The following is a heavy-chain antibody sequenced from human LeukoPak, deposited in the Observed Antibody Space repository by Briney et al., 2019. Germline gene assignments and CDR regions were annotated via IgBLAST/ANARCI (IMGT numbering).Heavy chain of an antibody. Sequence: PGRSLTLSCAASGFTFSRYGMHWVRQAPGKGLEWVAVIWYDGSNKYYVDSVKGRFTIFRDDSKNTLYLQMNSLRAEDTAVYYCAKVLSGGSYYYFDCGGRGTLVAV. CDR3: AKVLSGGSYYYFDC. CDR2: IWYDGSNK. D-gene: IGHD1-26*01. J-gene: IGHJ4*02. V-gene: IGHV3-33*06. CDR1: GFTFSRYG.